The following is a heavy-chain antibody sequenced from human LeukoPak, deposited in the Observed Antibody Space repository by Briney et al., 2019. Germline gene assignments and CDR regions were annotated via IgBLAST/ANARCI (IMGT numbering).Heavy chain of an antibody. D-gene: IGHD3-10*01. CDR1: GGSISSGSYY. V-gene: IGHV4-61*02. Sequence: SETLSLTCTVSGGSISSGSYYWSWIRQPAGKGLEWIGRIYTSGCTNYNPSLKSRVTISVDTSKNQFSLKLSSVTAADTAVYYCAREPWEMYGSGSYYNGDAFDIWGQGTMVTVSS. CDR3: AREPWEMYGSGSYYNGDAFDI. CDR2: IYTSGCT. J-gene: IGHJ3*02.